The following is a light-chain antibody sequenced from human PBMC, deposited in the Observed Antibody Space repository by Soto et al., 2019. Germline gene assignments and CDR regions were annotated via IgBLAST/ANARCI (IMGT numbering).Light chain of an antibody. CDR2: EVS. CDR1: SSDVGGYNY. Sequence: QSALTQPASVSGSPGQSITISCTGTSSDVGGYNYVSWYQQHPDKAPKVMIYEVSNRPSGVSNRFSGSKSGNTASLTISGLQAEDEADYYCLLSYNGPYVFGTGTKLTVL. V-gene: IGLV2-14*01. J-gene: IGLJ1*01. CDR3: LLSYNGPYV.